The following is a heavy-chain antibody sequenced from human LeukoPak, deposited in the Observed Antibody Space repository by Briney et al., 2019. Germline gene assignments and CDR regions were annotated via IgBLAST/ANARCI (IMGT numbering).Heavy chain of an antibody. CDR3: AKDIRYAVATRDYFDY. CDR2: IRYDGSNK. V-gene: IGHV3-30*02. D-gene: IGHD5-12*01. Sequence: GGSLRLSCAASGFTFSSYGMHWVRQAPGKGLEGVAFIRYDGSNKYYADSVKGRFTISRDNSKNTLYLQMNSLRAEDTAVYYCAKDIRYAVATRDYFDYWGQGTLVTVSS. J-gene: IGHJ4*02. CDR1: GFTFSSYG.